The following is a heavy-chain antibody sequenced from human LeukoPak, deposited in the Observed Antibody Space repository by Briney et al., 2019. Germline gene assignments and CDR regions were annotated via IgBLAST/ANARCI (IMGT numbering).Heavy chain of an antibody. CDR2: ISSSSSYI. Sequence: GGSLRLSRAASGFTFSSYSMNWVRQAPGKGLEWVSSISSSSSYIYYADSVKGRFTISRDNAKNSLYLQMNSLRAEDTAVYYCARGSSGYYYLDYWGQGTLVTVSS. D-gene: IGHD3-22*01. V-gene: IGHV3-21*01. J-gene: IGHJ4*02. CDR1: GFTFSSYS. CDR3: ARGSSGYYYLDY.